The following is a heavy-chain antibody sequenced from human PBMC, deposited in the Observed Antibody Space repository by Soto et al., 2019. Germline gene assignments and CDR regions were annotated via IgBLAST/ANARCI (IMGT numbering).Heavy chain of an antibody. CDR2: IYYSGST. Sequence: PSEILSLTCTVSGGSISSYYWSWIRQPPGKGLEWIGYIYYSGSTNYNPSLKSRVTISVDTSKNQFSLKLSSVTAADTAVYYCARVKDGATLDYWGKGTLVTVSS. CDR1: GGSISSYY. CDR3: ARVKDGATLDY. J-gene: IGHJ4*02. V-gene: IGHV4-59*01. D-gene: IGHD2-15*01.